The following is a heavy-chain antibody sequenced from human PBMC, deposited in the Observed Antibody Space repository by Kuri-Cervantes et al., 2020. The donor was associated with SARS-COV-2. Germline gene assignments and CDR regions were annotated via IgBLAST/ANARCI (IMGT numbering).Heavy chain of an antibody. CDR2: ISGSGATT. D-gene: IGHD6-6*01. CDR1: GFTFSIYA. Sequence: GESLKISCAPSGFTFSIYAMNWVRQGPRKGLEWVSGISGSGATTYYADSVKGRFTISRDNAKNSLYLQMNSLRAEDTAVYYCARARTIAAHPGNWFDPWGQGTLVTVSS. CDR3: ARARTIAAHPGNWFDP. V-gene: IGHV3-23*01. J-gene: IGHJ5*02.